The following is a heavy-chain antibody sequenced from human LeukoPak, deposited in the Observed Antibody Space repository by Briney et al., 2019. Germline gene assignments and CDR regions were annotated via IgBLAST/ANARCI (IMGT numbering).Heavy chain of an antibody. CDR2: INAGNGNT. J-gene: IGHJ6*02. Sequence: ASVNVSCKASGYTFTSYAMHWVRQAPGQRLEWMGWINAGNGNTKYSQKFQGRVTITGDTSASTAYMELSSLRSEDTAVYYCARDPDYYYYGMDVWGQGTTVTVSS. CDR3: ARDPDYYYYGMDV. V-gene: IGHV1-3*01. CDR1: GYTFTSYA.